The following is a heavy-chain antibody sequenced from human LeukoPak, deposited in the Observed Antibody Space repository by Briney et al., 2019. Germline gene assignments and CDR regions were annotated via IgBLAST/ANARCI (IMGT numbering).Heavy chain of an antibody. CDR2: ISYDGTNQ. V-gene: IGHV3-30*03. CDR1: GFTFSSYW. Sequence: GGSLRLSCAASGFTFSSYWMSWVRQAPGKGLEWVAVISYDGTNQYYADSLQGRFTISRDNSKNTLYLRMNSLRPEDTAVYYCARDSGSYSYWGQGTLVTVSS. J-gene: IGHJ4*02. CDR3: ARDSGSYSY. D-gene: IGHD1-26*01.